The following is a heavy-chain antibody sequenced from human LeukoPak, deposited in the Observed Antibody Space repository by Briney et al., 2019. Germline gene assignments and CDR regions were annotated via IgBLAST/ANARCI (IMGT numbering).Heavy chain of an antibody. CDR3: AARQRITIGY. CDR1: GGSISSSSYY. CDR2: IYYSGST. D-gene: IGHD3-3*02. J-gene: IGHJ4*02. V-gene: IGHV4-39*01. Sequence: PSETLSLTCTVSGGSISSSSYYWGWIRQPPGKGLEWIGSIYYSGSTYYNPSLKSRVTISVDTSKNQFSLKLSSVTAADTAVYYCAARQRITIGYWGQGTLVTVSS.